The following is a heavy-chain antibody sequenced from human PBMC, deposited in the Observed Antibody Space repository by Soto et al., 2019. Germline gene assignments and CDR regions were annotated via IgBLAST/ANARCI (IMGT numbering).Heavy chain of an antibody. D-gene: IGHD1-26*01. J-gene: IGHJ4*02. Sequence: QVQLVQSGAEEKKPGASVKVSCKASGYTFTSYAMHWVRQAPGQRLEWMGWINAGNGNTKYSQKFQDRFTITTDTSASTAYMELSSLRSEDTAVYYRARDVGGFDYWGQGALVTVSS. CDR1: GYTFTSYA. CDR2: INAGNGNT. CDR3: ARDVGGFDY. V-gene: IGHV1-3*05.